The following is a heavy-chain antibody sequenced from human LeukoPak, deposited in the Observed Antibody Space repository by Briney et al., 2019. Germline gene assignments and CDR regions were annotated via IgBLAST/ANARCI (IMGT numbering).Heavy chain of an antibody. J-gene: IGHJ4*02. Sequence: AGGSLRLSCAASGFTFSSYAMSWVRQAPGKGLEWVSAISGSGGSTYYADSVKGRFTISRDNSKNTRYLQMNSLRAEDTAVYYCAKFLPTHIVVANYYFDYWGQGTLVTVSS. CDR3: AKFLPTHIVVANYYFDY. V-gene: IGHV3-23*01. D-gene: IGHD2-21*01. CDR1: GFTFSSYA. CDR2: ISGSGGST.